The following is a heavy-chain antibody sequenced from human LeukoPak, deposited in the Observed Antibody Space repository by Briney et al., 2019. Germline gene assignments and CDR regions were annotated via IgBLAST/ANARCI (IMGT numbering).Heavy chain of an antibody. CDR2: IYPGDSDT. CDR3: ASSPSRTYYYGPI. D-gene: IGHD3-10*01. CDR1: GYNFTNYW. J-gene: IGHJ3*02. V-gene: IGHV5-51*01. Sequence: GESLKISCKGSGYNFTNYWIGWVRQMPGKGLEWMGIIYPGDSDTRYGPSFQGQVTISADKSISTAYLQWSSLKASDTAMYYCASSPSRTYYYGPIWGQGTMVTVSS.